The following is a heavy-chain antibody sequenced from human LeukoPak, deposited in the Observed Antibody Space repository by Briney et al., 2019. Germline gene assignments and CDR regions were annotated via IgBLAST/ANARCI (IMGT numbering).Heavy chain of an antibody. Sequence: ASVKVSCKASGGTFSSYAISWVRQAPGQGLEWMGGIIPIFGTANYAQKFQGRVTITADESTSTAYMELSSLRSEDTAVYYCARPVNPAVLRFLEWYLWGQGTLVTVSS. CDR1: GGTFSSYA. D-gene: IGHD3-3*01. CDR2: IIPIFGTA. V-gene: IGHV1-69*01. CDR3: ARPVNPAVLRFLEWYL. J-gene: IGHJ4*02.